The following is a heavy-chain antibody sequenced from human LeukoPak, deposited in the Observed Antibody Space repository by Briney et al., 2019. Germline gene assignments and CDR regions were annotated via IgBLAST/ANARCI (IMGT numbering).Heavy chain of an antibody. Sequence: SGPTLVNPTQTLTLTCTFSGFSLSTSGVGVGWIRQPPGKALEWLALIYWDDDKRYSPSLKSRLTITKDTSKNQVVLTMTNMDPVDTATYYCAHRRRVVGDYGDYFNLGYFDYWGQGTLVTVSS. CDR2: IYWDDDK. CDR3: AHRRRVVGDYGDYFNLGYFDY. CDR1: GFSLSTSGVG. V-gene: IGHV2-5*02. J-gene: IGHJ4*02. D-gene: IGHD4-17*01.